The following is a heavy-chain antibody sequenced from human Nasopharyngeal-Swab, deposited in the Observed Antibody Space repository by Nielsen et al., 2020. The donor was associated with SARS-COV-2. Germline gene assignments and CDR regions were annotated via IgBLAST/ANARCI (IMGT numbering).Heavy chain of an antibody. Sequence: GGSLRLSCEASGFTFDDYGMSWVRQGPGKGLEWISGINWNGGGTGYADSVKGRFTISRDNARNSLYLQMNSLRAEDTALYYCASYSTYYTMDVWGQGTTVTVSS. J-gene: IGHJ6*02. D-gene: IGHD4-11*01. CDR2: INWNGGGT. CDR1: GFTFDDYG. V-gene: IGHV3-20*04. CDR3: ASYSTYYTMDV.